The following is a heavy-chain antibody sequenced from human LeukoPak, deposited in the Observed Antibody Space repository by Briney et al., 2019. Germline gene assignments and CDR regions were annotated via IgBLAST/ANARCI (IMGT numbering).Heavy chain of an antibody. Sequence: ASVKVSFKASVYRFTTYHIHWVREAPGQGRECIVIIKDSGPTIYPHKSQGRVTMTRDTSTRTVYMEVSSLRSEDTAVYYCARESPHTFYFDYWGQGTLVTVSS. V-gene: IGHV1-46*01. D-gene: IGHD3-16*01. CDR1: VYRFTTYH. CDR3: ARESPHTFYFDY. J-gene: IGHJ4*02. CDR2: IKDSGPT.